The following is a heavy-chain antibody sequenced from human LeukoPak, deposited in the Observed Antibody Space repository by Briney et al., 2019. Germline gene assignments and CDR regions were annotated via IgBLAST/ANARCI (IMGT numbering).Heavy chain of an antibody. CDR2: ISRNGGST. V-gene: IGHV3-64*01. CDR1: GFTFSISA. J-gene: IGHJ6*02. CDR3: ARGGRGHDFSPNYYYGLDV. D-gene: IGHD5-12*01. Sequence: GGSLRLSCSASGFTFSISAMHWVRQAPGKGLEYVSAISRNGGSTFYANSVKGRYTISRDNSKNTLYLQMGSLRAEDTAVYYCARGGRGHDFSPNYYYGLDVWGQGTTVTVSS.